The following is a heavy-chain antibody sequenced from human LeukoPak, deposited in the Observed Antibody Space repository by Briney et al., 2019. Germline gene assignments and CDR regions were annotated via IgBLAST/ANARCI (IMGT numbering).Heavy chain of an antibody. CDR3: AKGIYSSGWSYFDY. Sequence: GGSLRLSCAASGFTFSNSTMSWVRQAPGKGLEWVSTLSGSGITTYYADSVKGRFTISRDNSKNTLYLQMNSLRAEDTAVYYCAKGIYSSGWSYFDYWGHGTLVTVSS. CDR1: GFTFSNST. V-gene: IGHV3-23*01. D-gene: IGHD6-19*01. CDR2: LSGSGITT. J-gene: IGHJ4*01.